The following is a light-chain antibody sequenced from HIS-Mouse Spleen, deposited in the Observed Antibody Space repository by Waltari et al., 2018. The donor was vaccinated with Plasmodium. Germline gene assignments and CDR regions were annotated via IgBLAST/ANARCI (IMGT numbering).Light chain of an antibody. Sequence: SYELTQPPSVSVSPGQTARITCSGDALPKKYAYWYQQKSGQAPVLVIHEDRKRPSGIPGRFSGSSSGTMATLTISGAQVEDEADYYCYSTDSSGNHRVFGGGTKLTVL. CDR3: YSTDSSGNHRV. CDR2: EDR. J-gene: IGLJ3*02. V-gene: IGLV3-10*01. CDR1: ALPKKY.